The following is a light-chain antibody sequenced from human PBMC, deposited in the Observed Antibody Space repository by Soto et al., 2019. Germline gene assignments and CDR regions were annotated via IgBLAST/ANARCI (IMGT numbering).Light chain of an antibody. CDR2: VAS. Sequence: EIVMTQSPATLSVSPGERVTLSCRASQSISDNLDWYQQKPGQPPRLLIYVASTRATGIAARFSGSGSGTEFTLTISSLQSEDVAVYYCQQYNKWPPQYTFGQGSKLEIK. CDR3: QQYNKWPPQYT. CDR1: QSISDN. V-gene: IGKV3-15*01. J-gene: IGKJ2*01.